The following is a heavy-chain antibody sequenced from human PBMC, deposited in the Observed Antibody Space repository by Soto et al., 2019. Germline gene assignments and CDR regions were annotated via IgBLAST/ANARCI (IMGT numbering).Heavy chain of an antibody. CDR2: IYTSGST. Sequence: SETLSLTCTVSGDSISSYYWSWIRQPAGKGLEWIGRIYTSGSTNYNPSLKSRVTMSVDTSKNQFSLKLSSVTAADTAVYYCASSPGAAAFDYWSQGTLVTVSS. CDR1: GDSISSYY. CDR3: ASSPGAAAFDY. V-gene: IGHV4-4*07. J-gene: IGHJ4*02.